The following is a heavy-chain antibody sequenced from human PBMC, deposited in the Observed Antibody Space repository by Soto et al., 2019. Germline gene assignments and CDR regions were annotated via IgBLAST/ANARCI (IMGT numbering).Heavy chain of an antibody. Sequence: GGSLRLSCTASGFTFGDYAMSWVRQAPGKGLEWVGFIRSKAYGGTTEYAASVKGRFTISRDDSKSIAYLQMNSLKTEDTAVYYCTRDGGGYFDYWGQGTLVTVSS. J-gene: IGHJ4*02. D-gene: IGHD3-16*01. CDR1: GFTFGDYA. V-gene: IGHV3-49*04. CDR3: TRDGGGYFDY. CDR2: IRSKAYGGTT.